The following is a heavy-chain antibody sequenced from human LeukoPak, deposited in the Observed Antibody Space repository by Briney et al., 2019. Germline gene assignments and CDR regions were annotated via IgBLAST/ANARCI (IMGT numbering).Heavy chain of an antibody. CDR1: GGSISSYY. Sequence: SETLSLTCTVSGGSISSYYWSWIRQPPGKGLEWIGYIYYSGSTNYNPSLKSRVTISVDTSKNQFSLKLSSVTAADTAVYYCATAGQWLTPFDYWGQGTLVTVSS. J-gene: IGHJ4*02. V-gene: IGHV4-59*12. CDR3: ATAGQWLTPFDY. D-gene: IGHD6-19*01. CDR2: IYYSGST.